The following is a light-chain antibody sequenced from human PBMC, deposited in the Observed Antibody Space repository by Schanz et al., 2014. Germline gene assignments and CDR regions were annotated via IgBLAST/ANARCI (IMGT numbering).Light chain of an antibody. V-gene: IGKV3D-20*02. CDR1: QSVSSSY. J-gene: IGKJ1*01. CDR2: AAS. Sequence: EIVLTQSPGTLSLSPGERATLSCRASQSVSSSYLAWYQQKPGQAPRLLLFAASTRATGIPARFTGSGSGTPFPLTIDSLEPEDFAVYFCQQRANWPRTFGQGTQVEIK. CDR3: QQRANWPRT.